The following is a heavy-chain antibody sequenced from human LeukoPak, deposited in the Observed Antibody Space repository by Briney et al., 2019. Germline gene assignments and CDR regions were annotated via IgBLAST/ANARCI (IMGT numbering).Heavy chain of an antibody. D-gene: IGHD1-20*01. Sequence: PGGSLRLSCAASGYTFSSYWMHWVRQAPGKGLVWVSRIDTDGSITSYADSVKGRFTISRDNAKNALYLQMNSLRAEDTAVYYCTKDLTGNRDFWGXGTLVTVSS. CDR1: GYTFSSYW. J-gene: IGHJ4*02. CDR3: TKDLTGNRDF. CDR2: IDTDGSIT. V-gene: IGHV3-74*01.